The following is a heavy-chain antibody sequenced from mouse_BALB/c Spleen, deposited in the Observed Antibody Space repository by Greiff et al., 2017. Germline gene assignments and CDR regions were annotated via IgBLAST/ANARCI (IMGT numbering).Heavy chain of an antibody. CDR2: SRNKANDYTT. CDR1: GFTFSDFY. CDR3: ARDGSYGYDAWFAY. V-gene: IGHV7-1*02. J-gene: IGHJ3*01. Sequence: EVKVVESGGGLVQPGGSLRLSCATSGFTFSDFYMEWVRQPPGKRLEWIAASRNKANDYTTEYSASVKGRFIVSRDTSQSILYLQMNALRAEDTAIYYCARDGSYGYDAWFAYWGQGTLVTVSA. D-gene: IGHD2-2*01.